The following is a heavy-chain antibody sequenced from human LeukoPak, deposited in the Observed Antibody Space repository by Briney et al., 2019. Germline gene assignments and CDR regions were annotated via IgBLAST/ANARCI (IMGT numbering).Heavy chain of an antibody. Sequence: SETLSLTCTVSGGSISSYYWSWIRQPPGKGLEWIGYIYYSGSTNYNPSLKSRVTISADTSKNQFSLKLRSVTAADTAVYYCASSRLAVADPFDFWGQGTLVTVSS. J-gene: IGHJ4*02. CDR1: GGSISSYY. CDR3: ASSRLAVADPFDF. D-gene: IGHD6-19*01. V-gene: IGHV4-59*01. CDR2: IYYSGST.